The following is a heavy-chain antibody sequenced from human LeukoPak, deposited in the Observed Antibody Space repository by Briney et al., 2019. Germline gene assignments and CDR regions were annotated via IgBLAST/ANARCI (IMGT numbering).Heavy chain of an antibody. V-gene: IGHV3-11*01. CDR1: GLTFSDYF. CDR3: ARGPSDSSLPGY. D-gene: IGHD2-21*02. J-gene: IGHJ4*02. CDR2: IANSGSFI. Sequence: GGSLRLSCAATGLTFSDYFMSWIRQAPGKGLEWVSYIANSGSFIYYADSVRGRFTISRDNAKNSLYLQMNSLRAEDTAVYYCARGPSDSSLPGYWGQGTLVTVSS.